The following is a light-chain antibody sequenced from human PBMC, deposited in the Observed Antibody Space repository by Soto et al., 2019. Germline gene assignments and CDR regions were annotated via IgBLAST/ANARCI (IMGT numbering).Light chain of an antibody. J-gene: IGKJ1*01. CDR3: QQHGTSAWP. Sequence: VLTQSRGTLSLSPGERATLSCRASQSVSSSYLAWYQQKPGQAPRLLIYGASSRATGIPDRFSGSGSGADFTLTITTLEPEDFAVYYCQQHGTSAWPFAQGTKVDIK. V-gene: IGKV3-20*01. CDR2: GAS. CDR1: QSVSSSY.